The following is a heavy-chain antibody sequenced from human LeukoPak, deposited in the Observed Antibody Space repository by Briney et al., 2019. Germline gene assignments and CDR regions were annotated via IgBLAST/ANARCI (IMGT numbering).Heavy chain of an antibody. D-gene: IGHD3-16*01. CDR2: INHNGNEN. Sequence: GGSLRLSCAASGFTFSSYWMNWARQAPGKGLEWVASINHNGNENYYVDSVKGRFTISRDNAKNSLYLQMSNLRAEDTAVYFCARGGGLDVWGQGATVTVSS. CDR1: GFTFSSYW. CDR3: ARGGGLDV. J-gene: IGHJ6*02. V-gene: IGHV3-7*03.